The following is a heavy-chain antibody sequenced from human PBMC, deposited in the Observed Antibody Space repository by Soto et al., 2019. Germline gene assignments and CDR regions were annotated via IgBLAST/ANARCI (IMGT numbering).Heavy chain of an antibody. CDR2: INHSGST. J-gene: IGHJ4*02. Sequence: SETLSLTCAVYGGSFSGYYWSWIRQPPGKGLEWIGEINHSGSTNYNPSLKSRVTISVDTSKNQFSLKLSSVTAADTAVYYCARGGLRWGSYRPYYFDYWGQGTLVTVSS. D-gene: IGHD3-16*02. CDR3: ARGGLRWGSYRPYYFDY. V-gene: IGHV4-34*01. CDR1: GGSFSGYY.